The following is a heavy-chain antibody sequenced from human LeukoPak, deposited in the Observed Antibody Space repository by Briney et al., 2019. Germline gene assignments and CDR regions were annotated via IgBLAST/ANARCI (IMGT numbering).Heavy chain of an antibody. CDR3: ARVGSGWYSFNFDY. CDR2: IYHSRST. J-gene: IGHJ4*02. Sequence: SETLSLTCTVSGGSISSGGYYWSWIRQPPGKGLEWIGYIYHSRSTYYNPSLKSRVTISVDRSKNQFSLKLSSVTAADTAVYYCARVGSGWYSFNFDYWGQGTLVTVSS. CDR1: GGSISSGGYY. D-gene: IGHD6-19*01. V-gene: IGHV4-30-2*01.